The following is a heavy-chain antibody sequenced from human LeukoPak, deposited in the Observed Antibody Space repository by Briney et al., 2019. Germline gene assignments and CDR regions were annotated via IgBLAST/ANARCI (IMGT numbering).Heavy chain of an antibody. CDR3: ARGMGRWLVSSNFDY. CDR2: MNPNSGNT. Sequence: ASVNVSCKASGYIFTSYDINWVRQATGQGLERMGWMNPNSGNTGYAQKFQGRVTMTRNTSISTAYMELSSLRSEDTAVYYCARGMGRWLVSSNFDYWGQGTLVTVSS. V-gene: IGHV1-8*01. D-gene: IGHD6-19*01. J-gene: IGHJ4*02. CDR1: GYIFTSYD.